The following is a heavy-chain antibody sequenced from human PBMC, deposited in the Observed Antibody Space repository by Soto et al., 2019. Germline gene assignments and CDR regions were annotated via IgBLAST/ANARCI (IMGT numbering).Heavy chain of an antibody. V-gene: IGHV4-39*01. J-gene: IGHJ4*02. CDR2: IYYTGRT. CDR3: ASGGEGSIAVAG. Sequence: PSETLSLTCTGSCGSISGSNYYWGWIRQPPGKGLEWIGTIYYTGRTYYKPSLKSRVTISVDTSKNQFSLKLNSVTAADTAVYYCASGGEGSIAVAGWGQGTLVTVSS. D-gene: IGHD6-19*01. CDR1: CGSISGSNYY.